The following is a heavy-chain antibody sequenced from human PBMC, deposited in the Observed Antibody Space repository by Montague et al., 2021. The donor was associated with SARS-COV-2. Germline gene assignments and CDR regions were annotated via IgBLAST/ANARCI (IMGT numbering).Heavy chain of an antibody. CDR2: IFYNGCT. CDR1: GGTVRDYY. J-gene: IGHJ5*02. D-gene: IGHD1-1*01. V-gene: IGHV4-59*08. CDR3: ARHSVSEDGTFFRSYFDP. Sequence: SETLSLTCTVSGGTVRDYYWNWIRQTPGKGLEWIGYIFYNGCTKYNPSLESRVTLSVDTPGNQFFLSLRSVTASDTATYFCARHSVSEDGTFFRSYFDPWGQGAQVIVSS.